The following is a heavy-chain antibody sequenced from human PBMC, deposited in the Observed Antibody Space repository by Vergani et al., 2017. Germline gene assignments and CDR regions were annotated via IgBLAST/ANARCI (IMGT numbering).Heavy chain of an antibody. D-gene: IGHD3-9*01. V-gene: IGHV1-69*12. CDR1: GGTFSSYA. CDR3: ARDRQVLRYFDWSHDAFDS. CDR2: IIPIFGTA. J-gene: IGHJ3*02. Sequence: QVQLVQSGAEVKKPGSSVKVSCKASGGTFSSYAISWVRQAPGQGLEWMGGIIPIFGTANYAQKFQGRVTITADESTSTAYMELSSLRSEDTAVYYCARDRQVLRYFDWSHDAFDSWSQGTMVTVSS.